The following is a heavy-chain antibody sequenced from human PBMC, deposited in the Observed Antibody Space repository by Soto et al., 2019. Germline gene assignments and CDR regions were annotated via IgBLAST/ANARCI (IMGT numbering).Heavy chain of an antibody. D-gene: IGHD1-26*01. J-gene: IGHJ4*02. CDR2: ISYDGSNK. CDR3: ATDSGATDY. V-gene: IGHV3-30-3*01. CDR1: GFTFSSYA. Sequence: GGSLRLSCAASGFTFSSYAMHWARQAPGKGLEWVSVISYDGSNKYYADSVKGRFTISRDNSKNTLYLQMNSLRAEDTAVYYCATDSGATDYWGQGTLVTVSS.